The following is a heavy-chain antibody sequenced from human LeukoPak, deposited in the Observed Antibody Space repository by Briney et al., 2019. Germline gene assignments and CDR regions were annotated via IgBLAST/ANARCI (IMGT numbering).Heavy chain of an antibody. CDR3: LVILTEPTSPSPDGLDI. Sequence: PGGSLRLSCAASGSTFTTYWMSWVRQAPGEGLEWVANIKQDGSETFYVDSVKGRFTISRDNARNSVYLQMNSLRAEDTAVYYCLVILTEPTSPSPDGLDIWGQGTMVTVSS. V-gene: IGHV3-7*01. CDR1: GSTFTTYW. J-gene: IGHJ3*02. CDR2: IKQDGSET. D-gene: IGHD2-15*01.